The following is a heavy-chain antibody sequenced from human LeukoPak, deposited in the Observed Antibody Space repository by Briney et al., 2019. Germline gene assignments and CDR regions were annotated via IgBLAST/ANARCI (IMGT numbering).Heavy chain of an antibody. CDR3: ATGLAVVASPNYFDY. Sequence: ASVKVSCKASGYIFTSYGISWVRQAPGQGLEWMGRISAYNGNTNYAQKLQGRVTMTTDTSTSTAYMELRSLRSDDTAVYYCATGLAVVASPNYFDYWGQGTLVTVSS. CDR2: ISAYNGNT. V-gene: IGHV1-18*01. D-gene: IGHD6-19*01. CDR1: GYIFTSYG. J-gene: IGHJ4*02.